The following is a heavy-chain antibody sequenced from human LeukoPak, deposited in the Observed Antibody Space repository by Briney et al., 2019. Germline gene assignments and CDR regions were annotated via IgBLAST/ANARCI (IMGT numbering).Heavy chain of an antibody. J-gene: IGHJ4*02. CDR3: AGVGGARVY. CDR2: ISYDGSNK. CDR1: GFTFSSYA. D-gene: IGHD1-26*01. Sequence: GGSLRLSCAASGFTFSSYAMHWVRQAPGKGLEWVAVISYDGSNKYYADSVKGRFTISRDNAKNTLYLQMNSLRAEDTAVYYCAGVGGARVYWGQGTLVTVSS. V-gene: IGHV3-30-3*01.